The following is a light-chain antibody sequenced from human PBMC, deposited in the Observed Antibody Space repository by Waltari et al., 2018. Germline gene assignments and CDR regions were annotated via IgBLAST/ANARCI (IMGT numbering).Light chain of an antibody. CDR1: RSTIGTNT. Sequence: QSVLTQPPSASGTPGQRVTISCSGSRSTIGTNTVNWYQQLPGTAPQLLIYSQNQRPPGVPDRFSGSKSGASASLAISGLQSEDEANYYCAAWDDSLNGVLFGGGTKVIVL. V-gene: IGLV1-44*01. J-gene: IGLJ2*01. CDR3: AAWDDSLNGVL. CDR2: SQN.